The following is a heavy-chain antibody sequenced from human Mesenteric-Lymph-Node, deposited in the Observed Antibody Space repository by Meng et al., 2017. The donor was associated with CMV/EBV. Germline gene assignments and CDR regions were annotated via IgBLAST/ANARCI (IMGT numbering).Heavy chain of an antibody. V-gene: IGHV3-30*03. CDR3: AIFGVVITDLNWFDP. J-gene: IGHJ5*02. CDR1: GFTFSSYS. D-gene: IGHD3-3*02. Sequence: GGSLRLSCAASGFTFSSYSMNWVRQAPGKGLEWVAVISYDGSNKYYADSVKGRFTISRDNSKNTLYLQMNSLRAEDTAVYYCAIFGVVITDLNWFDPWGQGTLVTVSS. CDR2: ISYDGSNK.